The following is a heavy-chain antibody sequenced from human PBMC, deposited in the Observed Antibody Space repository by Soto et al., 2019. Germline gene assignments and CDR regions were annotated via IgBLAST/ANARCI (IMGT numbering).Heavy chain of an antibody. Sequence: PSETLSLTCTVSGGSISSYYWSWIRQPPGKGLEWIGYMYHSGTTSYNPSLQSRVTISVDTSKNQVSLKLSSVTAADTAVYYCVRGARSFDYWGHGILVTVSS. CDR3: VRGARSFDY. J-gene: IGHJ4*01. CDR1: GGSISSYY. CDR2: MYHSGTT. V-gene: IGHV4-59*01.